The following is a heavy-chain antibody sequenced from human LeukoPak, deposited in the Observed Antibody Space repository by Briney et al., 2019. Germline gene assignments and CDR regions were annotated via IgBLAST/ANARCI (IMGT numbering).Heavy chain of an antibody. V-gene: IGHV1-18*04. CDR2: ISAYDGDT. CDR1: GYTFTGYY. D-gene: IGHD1-7*01. CDR3: AKDRGELELRPTFPDF. J-gene: IGHJ4*02. Sequence: ASVKVSCKASGYTFTGYYMHWVRQAPGQGLEWVGWISAYDGDTHYAQKFQGRISMTTDTSTHTSFLELRSLRSEDTAVYYCAKDRGELELRPTFPDFWGQGTLVTVSS.